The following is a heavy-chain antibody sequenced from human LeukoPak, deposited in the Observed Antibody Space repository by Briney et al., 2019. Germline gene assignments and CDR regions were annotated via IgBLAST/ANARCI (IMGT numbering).Heavy chain of an antibody. D-gene: IGHD5-18*01. CDR2: ISYDGSNK. CDR3: ARGDTADY. J-gene: IGHJ4*02. V-gene: IGHV3-30-3*01. CDR1: GFTFSSYA. Sequence: GGSLRLSCAASGFTFSSYAMHWVCQAPGKGLEWVAVISYDGSNKYYADSVKGRFTISRDNSKNTLYLQMNSLRAEDTAVYYCARGDTADYWGQGTLVTVSS.